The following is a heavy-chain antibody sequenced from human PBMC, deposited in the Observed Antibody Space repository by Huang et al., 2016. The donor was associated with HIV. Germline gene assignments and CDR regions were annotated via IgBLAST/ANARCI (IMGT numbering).Heavy chain of an antibody. Sequence: QVQLQQWGAGLLKPSETLSLTCAVYGGSFSNYYWSWIRQPPGKGLEWIGEINHGGWTNYNPSRKSRVTISVDTSKDQFSLKRSSVTAADTAVYYCASFYYYDSTGYFSAFDYWGQGTLVTVSS. J-gene: IGHJ4*02. CDR3: ASFYYYDSTGYFSAFDY. CDR2: INHGGWT. D-gene: IGHD3-22*01. CDR1: GGSFSNYY. V-gene: IGHV4-34*01.